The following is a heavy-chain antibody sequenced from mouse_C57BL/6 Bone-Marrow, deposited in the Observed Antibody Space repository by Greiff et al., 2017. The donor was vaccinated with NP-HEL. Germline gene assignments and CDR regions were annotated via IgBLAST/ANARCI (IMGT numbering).Heavy chain of an antibody. D-gene: IGHD1-1*01. CDR1: GYAFSSYW. J-gene: IGHJ1*03. Sequence: VQRVESGAELVKPGASVKISCKASGYAFSSYWMNWVKQRPGKGLEWIGQIYPGDGDTNYNGKFKGKATLTADKSSSTAYMQLSSLTSEDSAVYFCARKFDYYGSSHWYFDVWGTGTTVTVSS. V-gene: IGHV1-80*01. CDR2: IYPGDGDT. CDR3: ARKFDYYGSSHWYFDV.